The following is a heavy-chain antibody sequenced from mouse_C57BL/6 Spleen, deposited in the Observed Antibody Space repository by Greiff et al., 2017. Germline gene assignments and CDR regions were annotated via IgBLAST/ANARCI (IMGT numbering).Heavy chain of an antibody. CDR1: GFSLTSYG. D-gene: IGHD3-3*01. J-gene: IGHJ3*01. CDR2: IWSGGST. CDR3: ASSEGRGFAY. Sequence: VMLVESGPGLVQPSQSLSITCTVSGFSLTSYGVHWVRQSPGKGLEWLGVIWSGGSTDYNAAFISRLSISKDNSKSQVFFKMNSLQADDTAIYYCASSEGRGFAYWGQGTLVTVSA. V-gene: IGHV2-2*01.